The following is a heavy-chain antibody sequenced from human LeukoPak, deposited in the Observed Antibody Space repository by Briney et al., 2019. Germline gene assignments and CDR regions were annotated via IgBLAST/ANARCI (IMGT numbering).Heavy chain of an antibody. J-gene: IGHJ6*03. CDR2: ISACNGNT. V-gene: IGHV1-18*01. CDR3: ARTPLGYCSSTSCRIIPNSYYYYYMDV. Sequence: ASVKVSCKASGYTFTSYGISWVRQAPGQGLEWMGWISACNGNTNYAQKLQGRVTMTTDTSTSTAYMELRSLRSDDTAVYYCARTPLGYCSSTSCRIIPNSYYYYYMDVWGKGTTVTVSS. D-gene: IGHD2-2*01. CDR1: GYTFTSYG.